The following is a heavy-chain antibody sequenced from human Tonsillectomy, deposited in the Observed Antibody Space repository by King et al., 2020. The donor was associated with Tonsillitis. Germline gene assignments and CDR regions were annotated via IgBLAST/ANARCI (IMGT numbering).Heavy chain of an antibody. CDR1: GFTFSNYS. CDR3: ARDHPLVGAIFGYYYYDAMDV. J-gene: IGHJ6*02. D-gene: IGHD1-26*01. CDR2: ISSGSSTI. V-gene: IGHV3-48*02. Sequence: QLVQSGGGLVQPGGSLRLSCAASGFTFSNYSMNWVRQAPGKGLEWVSYISSGSSTIYYADSVKGRFTISRDNAKNSLYLQMNSLRDEDTAVYYCARDHPLVGAIFGYYYYDAMDVWGQGTTVTVSS.